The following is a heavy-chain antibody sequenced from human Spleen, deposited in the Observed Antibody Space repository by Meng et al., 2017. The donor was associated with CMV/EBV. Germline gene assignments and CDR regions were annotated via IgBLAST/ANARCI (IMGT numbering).Heavy chain of an antibody. CDR2: ISGSGGST. CDR1: GFTFSSYA. CDR3: AKDWPRNWFDP. V-gene: IGHV3-23*01. J-gene: IGHJ5*02. Sequence: GESLKISCAASGFTFSSYAMSWVRQAPGKGLEWVSAISGSGGSTYYADSVKGRFTISRDPSKNTLYLQMNSLRAEDTAVYFCAKDWPRNWFDPWGQGTLVTVSS.